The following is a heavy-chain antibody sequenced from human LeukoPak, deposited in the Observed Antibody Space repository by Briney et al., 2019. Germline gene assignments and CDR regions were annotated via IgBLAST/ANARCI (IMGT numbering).Heavy chain of an antibody. Sequence: GASVKVSCKASGYTFTSYGISWVRQAPGQGLEWMGWISAYNGNTNYAQKLQGRVTMTTDTSTSTAYMELRSLRSDDTAVYYCARTSIAAAGPTSMFDPWGQGTLVTVSS. V-gene: IGHV1-18*01. CDR3: ARTSIAAAGPTSMFDP. CDR2: ISAYNGNT. D-gene: IGHD6-13*01. CDR1: GYTFTSYG. J-gene: IGHJ5*02.